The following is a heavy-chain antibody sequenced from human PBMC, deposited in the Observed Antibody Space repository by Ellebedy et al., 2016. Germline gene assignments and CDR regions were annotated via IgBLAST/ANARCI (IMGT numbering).Heavy chain of an antibody. J-gene: IGHJ4*02. Sequence: GESLKISXAASGFTFSTNNMNWVRQAPGKGLEWVSSISDGGRSIYYADSVKGRFTISRDNAKNSLYLQMNSLRDEDTAVYYCARVGYSYGYYFDYWGQGTLVTVSS. CDR2: ISDGGRSI. CDR3: ARVGYSYGYYFDY. D-gene: IGHD5-18*01. V-gene: IGHV3-21*04. CDR1: GFTFSTNN.